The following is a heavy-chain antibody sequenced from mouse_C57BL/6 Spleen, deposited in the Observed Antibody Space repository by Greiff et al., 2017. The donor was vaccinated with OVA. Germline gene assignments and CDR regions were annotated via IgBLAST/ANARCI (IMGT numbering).Heavy chain of an antibody. J-gene: IGHJ4*01. D-gene: IGHD1-1*01. V-gene: IGHV5-17*01. Sequence: VQLKESGGGLVKPGGSLKLSCAASGFTFSDYGMHWVRQAPEKGLEWVAYISSGSSTIYYAATVKGRFTISRDNAKNTLFLQMTSLRSEDTAMYYCARNSAYYYGSSSHAMDYWGQGTSVTVSS. CDR2: ISSGSSTI. CDR1: GFTFSDYG. CDR3: ARNSAYYYGSSSHAMDY.